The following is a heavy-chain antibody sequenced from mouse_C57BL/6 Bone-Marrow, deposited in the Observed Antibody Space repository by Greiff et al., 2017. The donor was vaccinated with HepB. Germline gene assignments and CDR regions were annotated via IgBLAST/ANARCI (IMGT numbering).Heavy chain of an antibody. CDR1: GFTFSDAW. CDR2: IRNKANNHAT. D-gene: IGHD1-1*01. V-gene: IGHV6-6*01. CDR3: TRGGHYYGSSYGPLAY. J-gene: IGHJ3*01. Sequence: EVQLQQSGGGLVQPGGSMKLSCAASGFTFSDAWMDWVRQSPEKGLEWVAEIRNKANNHATYYAESVKGRFTISRDDSKSSVYLQMNSLRAEDTGIYYCTRGGHYYGSSYGPLAYWGQGTLVTVSA.